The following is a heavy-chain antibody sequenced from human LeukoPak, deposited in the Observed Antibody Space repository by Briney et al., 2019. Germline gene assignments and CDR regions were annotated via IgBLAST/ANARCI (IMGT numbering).Heavy chain of an antibody. CDR3: AREGTNSGYDLGPPYFDY. V-gene: IGHV1-24*01. CDR2: FDPEDGET. Sequence: ASVKVSCKVSGYTLTELSMHWVRQAPGKGLEWMGGFDPEDGETIYAQKFQGRVTMTEDTSTDTAYMELSSLRSEDTAVYYCAREGTNSGYDLGPPYFDYWGQGTLVTVSS. D-gene: IGHD5-12*01. J-gene: IGHJ4*02. CDR1: GYTLTELS.